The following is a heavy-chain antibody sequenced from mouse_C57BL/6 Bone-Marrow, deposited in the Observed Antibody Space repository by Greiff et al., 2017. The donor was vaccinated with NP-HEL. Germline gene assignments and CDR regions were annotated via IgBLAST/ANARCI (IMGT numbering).Heavy chain of an antibody. CDR3: ARFEYYGSSYLAWFAY. CDR1: GYTFTSYG. J-gene: IGHJ3*01. Sequence: QVQLQQSGAELARPGASVKLSCKASGYTFTSYGISWVKQRTGQGLEWIGEIYPRSGNTYYNEKCKGKATLTADKSSSTAYMELRSLTSEDASVYFCARFEYYGSSYLAWFAYWGQGTLVTVSA. V-gene: IGHV1-81*01. D-gene: IGHD1-1*01. CDR2: IYPRSGNT.